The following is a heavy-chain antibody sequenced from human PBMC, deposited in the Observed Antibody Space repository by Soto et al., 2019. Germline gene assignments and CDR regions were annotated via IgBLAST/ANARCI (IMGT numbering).Heavy chain of an antibody. CDR2: ISGSGGST. CDR3: AKERHDSSGWRMPFDY. Sequence: GSLRLSCAASGFTFSSYAMSWVRQAPGKGLEWVSAISGSGGSTYYADSVKGRFTISRDNSKNTLYLQMNSLRAEDTAVYYCAKERHDSSGWRMPFDYWGQGTLVTVSS. J-gene: IGHJ4*02. CDR1: GFTFSSYA. D-gene: IGHD6-19*01. V-gene: IGHV3-23*01.